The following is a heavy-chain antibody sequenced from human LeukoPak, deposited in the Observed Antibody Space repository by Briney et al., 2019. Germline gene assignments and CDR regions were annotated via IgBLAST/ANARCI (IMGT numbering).Heavy chain of an antibody. CDR1: EYTFTAYY. V-gene: IGHV1-2*02. D-gene: IGHD3-10*01. CDR3: ARDWAFGDLFLPY. Sequence: ASVKVSCKASEYTFTAYYVHWVRQAPGQGLEWMRWINPRSGGTHYAQKFLGRVIMSRDTSISTAYVDLRRLRSDDTAVYYCARDWAFGDLFLPYWGQGTLVTVSS. J-gene: IGHJ4*02. CDR2: INPRSGGT.